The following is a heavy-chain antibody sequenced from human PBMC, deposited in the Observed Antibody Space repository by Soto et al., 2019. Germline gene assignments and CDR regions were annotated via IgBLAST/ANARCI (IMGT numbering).Heavy chain of an antibody. CDR1: GYTFTNYW. CDR3: AASIFYYGMDV. V-gene: IGHV5-51*01. CDR2: IYPGDSDT. J-gene: IGHJ6*02. Sequence: ESLKISCQGSGYTFTNYWIGWVRQMPGKGLEWMGIIYPGDSDTKYNPSFQGQVTISADKSITTTYLQWSSLKASDTAIYYCAASIFYYGMDVWGQGTTVTVS.